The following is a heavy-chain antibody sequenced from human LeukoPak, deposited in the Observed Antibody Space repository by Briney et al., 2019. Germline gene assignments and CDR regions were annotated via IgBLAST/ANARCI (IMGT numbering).Heavy chain of an antibody. CDR2: INANSGGT. D-gene: IGHD6-19*01. J-gene: IGHJ3*01. CDR3: ARDHPYSSGWYGRVEALDL. CDR1: GFIFTGYY. V-gene: IGHV1-2*02. Sequence: GASVRVSFKASGFIFTGYYMHWVRQAPGQGLEWMGCINANSGGTNYAQKFQGRVTMTRDTSISTAYMDLSRLRSDDTAVYYCARDHPYSSGWYGRVEALDLWGQGTTVTVSS.